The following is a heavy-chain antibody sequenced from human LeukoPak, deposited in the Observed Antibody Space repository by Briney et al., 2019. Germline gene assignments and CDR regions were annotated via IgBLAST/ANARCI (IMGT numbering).Heavy chain of an antibody. CDR1: GGTFSSYA. D-gene: IGHD2-15*01. CDR2: IIPIFGTA. CDR3: ARDLGVVAATSPGY. Sequence: GASVKVSCKASGGTFSSYAISWVRQAPGQGLEWMGGIIPIFGTANYAQKFQGRVTITADKSTSTAYMELSSLRSEDTAVYYCARDLGVVAATSPGYWGQGTLVTVSS. V-gene: IGHV1-69*06. J-gene: IGHJ4*02.